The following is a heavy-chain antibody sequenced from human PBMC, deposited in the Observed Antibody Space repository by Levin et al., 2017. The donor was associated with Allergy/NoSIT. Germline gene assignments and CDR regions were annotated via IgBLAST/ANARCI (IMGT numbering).Heavy chain of an antibody. J-gene: IGHJ4*02. D-gene: IGHD6-19*01. Sequence: SQTLSLTCTVSGDSISSYYWSWIRQPPGKGLEWIGYIYYSGTTNYNPSLKSRVTISVDTSKNQFSLKLSSVTAADTAVYYCARDYSSGASGYYFDYWGQGTLVTVSS. CDR1: GDSISSYY. CDR3: ARDYSSGASGYYFDY. V-gene: IGHV4-59*01. CDR2: IYYSGTT.